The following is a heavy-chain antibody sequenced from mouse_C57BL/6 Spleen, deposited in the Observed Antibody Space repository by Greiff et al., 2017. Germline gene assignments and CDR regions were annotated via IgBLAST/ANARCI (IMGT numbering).Heavy chain of an antibody. CDR2: LDPATGNT. CDR3: ARRRIYYGTYYAMDY. Sequence: VQLQQSVAELVRPGASVKLSCTASGFNIKNTYMHWVQQRPEQGLEWIGRLDPATGNTKYAPKFQGKATITADTSSNTAYLQLSSLTSEDTAIYYCARRRIYYGTYYAMDYWGQGTSVTVSS. D-gene: IGHD2-1*01. CDR1: GFNIKNTY. V-gene: IGHV14-3*01. J-gene: IGHJ4*01.